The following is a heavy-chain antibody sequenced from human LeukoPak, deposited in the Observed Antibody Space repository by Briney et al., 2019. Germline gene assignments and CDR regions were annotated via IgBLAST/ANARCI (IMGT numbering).Heavy chain of an antibody. CDR2: ISTDGRTK. V-gene: IGHV3-30*18. CDR3: AKDLAFSGSLDH. CDR1: GFTFGSYG. D-gene: IGHD1-26*01. Sequence: GRALRLSCVASGFTFGSYGMHWVRQAPGKGLEWVALISTDGRTKFYVDSVTGRFTVSRDNSKNTVYLQMNSLRTDDTAVYYCAKDLAFSGSLDHWGQGTVVSVSS. J-gene: IGHJ4*02.